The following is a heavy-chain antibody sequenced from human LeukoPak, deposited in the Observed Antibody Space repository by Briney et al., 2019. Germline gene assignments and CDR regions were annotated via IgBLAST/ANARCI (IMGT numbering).Heavy chain of an antibody. J-gene: IGHJ3*02. V-gene: IGHV3-33*01. CDR2: IWYDGSNK. CDR3: ARDTDTAMVHTAFDI. CDR1: GFTFSSYG. Sequence: GGSLRLSCAASGFTFSSYGMHWVRQAPGKGLEWVAVIWYDGSNKYYADSVKGRFTISRDNSKNTLYLQMNSLRAEDTAVYYCARDTDTAMVHTAFDIWGQGTMVTVSS. D-gene: IGHD5-18*01.